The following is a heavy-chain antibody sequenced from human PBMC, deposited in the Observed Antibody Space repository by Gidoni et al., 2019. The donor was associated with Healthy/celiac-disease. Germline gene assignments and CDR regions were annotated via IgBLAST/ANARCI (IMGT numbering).Heavy chain of an antibody. CDR1: GGTFSCSA. V-gene: IGHV1-69*01. Sequence: QVQLVQSGAEVKNPGSSVKVSCKASGGTFSCSAISWVRPAPGQGREWMGGIIPIFGTANYAQKFQGRVTITADESTSTAYMELSSLRSEDTAVYYCARARHYDLGISPRNDYWGQGTLVTVSS. J-gene: IGHJ4*02. CDR2: IIPIFGTA. D-gene: IGHD3-3*01. CDR3: ARARHYDLGISPRNDY.